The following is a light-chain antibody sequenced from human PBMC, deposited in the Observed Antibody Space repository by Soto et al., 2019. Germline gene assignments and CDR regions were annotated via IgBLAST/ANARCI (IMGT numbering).Light chain of an antibody. J-gene: IGKJ1*01. CDR2: DXS. V-gene: IGKV3-11*01. CDR3: QQRSNGTPT. Sequence: TQSPSTLSASLGDRVTVPXRASQSISLYLAWYQQQPGXAPRXXXDDXSNRATGSPARLSGSGSGTDFTLTISSLDPEDFAVYYCQQRSNGTPTFGQGTKVDIK. CDR1: QSISLY.